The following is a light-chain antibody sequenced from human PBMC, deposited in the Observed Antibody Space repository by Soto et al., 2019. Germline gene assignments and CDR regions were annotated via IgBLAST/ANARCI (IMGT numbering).Light chain of an antibody. V-gene: IGKV1-5*01. CDR3: QQSYSIPWT. Sequence: DIQMTQSPSTLSGSVGDRVTITCRASQTISSWLAWYQQKPGKAPKLLISDASRLESGVPSRFSGSGSGTDFTLTISSLQPEDFATYYCQQSYSIPWTFGQGTKVDIK. J-gene: IGKJ1*01. CDR2: DAS. CDR1: QTISSW.